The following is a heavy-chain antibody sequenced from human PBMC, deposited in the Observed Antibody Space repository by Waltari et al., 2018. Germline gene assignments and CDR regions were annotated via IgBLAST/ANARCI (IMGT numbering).Heavy chain of an antibody. CDR3: AYCHRYSPDGTYSYPNWYHH. J-gene: IGHJ4*02. Sequence: QITLKESGPTLVKSTQTVTLTCTLSGTSVSSNGVGVGWIRQPPGKALQWLALIYWDDDKRYSPTLKNRLTIAKDASKNHVVLTMTNMDPADTATYYCAYCHRYSPDGTYSYPNWYHHWGQGTLVTVSS. D-gene: IGHD2-15*01. CDR2: IYWDDDK. CDR1: GTSVSSNGVG. V-gene: IGHV2-5*02.